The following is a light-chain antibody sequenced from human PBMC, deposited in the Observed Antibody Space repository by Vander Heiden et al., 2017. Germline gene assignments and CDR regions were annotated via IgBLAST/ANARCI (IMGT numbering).Light chain of an antibody. V-gene: IGLV1-44*01. J-gene: IGLJ3*02. CDR3: AAWDDSLNGWV. CDR1: SANIGCNT. Sequence: QSVLTQPPSASGTPGQSVTISCSGSSANIGCNTVNWYQQLPGTAPKLLIYSNNQRPSGVPDRFSGSKSGTSASLAISGLQSEDEADYYCAAWDDSLNGWVFGGGTKLTVL. CDR2: SNN.